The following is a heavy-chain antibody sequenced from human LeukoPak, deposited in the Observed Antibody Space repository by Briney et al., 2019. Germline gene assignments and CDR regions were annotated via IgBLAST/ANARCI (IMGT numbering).Heavy chain of an antibody. CDR1: GFAFSNYA. CDR2: LSVGGDSR. Sequence: GGSLRLPCAAWGFAFSNYAMSWVRQAPGKGLEWVSSLSVGGDSRYYADSVMGRFTIPRDNSKNTLYLQMNSLRAEDTAVYYCAKAVRSMVTGGGYFDSWGQGTLVTVSS. V-gene: IGHV3-23*01. J-gene: IGHJ4*02. CDR3: AKAVRSMVTGGGYFDS. D-gene: IGHD3-10*01.